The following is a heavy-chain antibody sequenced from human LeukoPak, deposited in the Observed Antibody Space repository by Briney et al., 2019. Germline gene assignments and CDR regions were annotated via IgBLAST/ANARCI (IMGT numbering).Heavy chain of an antibody. Sequence: TSETLSLTCTVSGGSISGYYWSWIRQPPGKGLEWIGYIFHTGITNYNPSLKSRVTISVDTSKNQFSLRLSSVTAADTAVYYCARSHYCGGCYSNFDFWGQGTLVTVSS. CDR1: GGSISGYY. CDR3: ARSHYCGGCYSNFDF. V-gene: IGHV4-59*13. D-gene: IGHD2-15*01. J-gene: IGHJ4*02. CDR2: IFHTGIT.